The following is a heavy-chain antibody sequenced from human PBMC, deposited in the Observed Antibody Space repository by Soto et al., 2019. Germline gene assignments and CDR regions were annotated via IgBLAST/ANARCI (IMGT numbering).Heavy chain of an antibody. D-gene: IGHD6-13*01. CDR3: ARDHKAAAGPPNWFDP. V-gene: IGHV1-3*01. J-gene: IGHJ5*02. CDR1: GYTFTSYA. CDR2: INAGNGNT. Sequence: ASVKVSCKASGYTFTSYAMHWVRQAPGQRLEWMGWINAGNGNTKYSQKFQGRVTITRDTSASTAYMELSSLRSEDTAVYYCARDHKAAAGPPNWFDPWGQGTLVTVSS.